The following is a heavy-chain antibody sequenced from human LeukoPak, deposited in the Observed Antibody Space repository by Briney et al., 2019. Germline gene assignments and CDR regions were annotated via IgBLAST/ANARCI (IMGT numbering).Heavy chain of an antibody. CDR3: ARFGVVDLDAFDI. CDR2: INHSGSI. J-gene: IGHJ3*02. V-gene: IGHV4-34*01. Sequence: SETLSLTCAVYGGSFSGHYWSWIRQPPGKGLEWIGEINHSGSINYNPSLKSRVTISVDTAKNQFSLRLNFVTAADTAVYYCARFGVVDLDAFDIWGQGTMVTVSS. CDR1: GGSFSGHY. D-gene: IGHD3-10*01.